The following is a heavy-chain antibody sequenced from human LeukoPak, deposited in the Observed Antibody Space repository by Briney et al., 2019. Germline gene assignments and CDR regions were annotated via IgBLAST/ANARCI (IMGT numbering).Heavy chain of an antibody. Sequence: GGSLRLSCAASGFTFSSYSMNWVRQAPGKGLEWVSYISSSSSTIYYADSVKGRFTISRDNAKNSLYLQMNSLRAEDTAVYYCAIVGILTGYWSSAFDIWGQGTMVTVSS. J-gene: IGHJ3*02. CDR3: AIVGILTGYWSSAFDI. D-gene: IGHD3-9*01. CDR1: GFTFSSYS. CDR2: ISSSSSTI. V-gene: IGHV3-48*01.